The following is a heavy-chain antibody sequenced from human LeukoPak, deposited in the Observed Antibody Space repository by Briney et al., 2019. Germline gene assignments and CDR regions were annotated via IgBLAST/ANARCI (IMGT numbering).Heavy chain of an antibody. CDR2: ISYDGSNK. CDR1: GFTFSSYG. J-gene: IGHJ4*02. CDR3: AKDSDFLGGSDY. Sequence: PGRSLRLSRAASGFTFSSYGMHWVRQAPGKGLEWVAVISYDGSNKYYADSVKGRFTISRDNSKNTLYLQMNSLRAEDTAVYYCAKDSDFLGGSDYWGQGTLVTVSS. D-gene: IGHD3-3*01. V-gene: IGHV3-30*18.